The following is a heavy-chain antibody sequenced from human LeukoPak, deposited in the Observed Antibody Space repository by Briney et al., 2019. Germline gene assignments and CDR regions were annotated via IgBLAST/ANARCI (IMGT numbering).Heavy chain of an antibody. V-gene: IGHV4-4*09. CDR2: IYTGGST. D-gene: IGHD2-2*02. Sequence: SETLSLTCTVSGGSISSYYWSWIRQPPGKGLEWIGYIYTGGSTNYNPSLKSRVTISVDTSKNQFSLKLSSVTAADTAVYYCARQGYCSSTSCYTSYYFDYWGQGTLVTVSS. CDR1: GGSISSYY. J-gene: IGHJ4*02. CDR3: ARQGYCSSTSCYTSYYFDY.